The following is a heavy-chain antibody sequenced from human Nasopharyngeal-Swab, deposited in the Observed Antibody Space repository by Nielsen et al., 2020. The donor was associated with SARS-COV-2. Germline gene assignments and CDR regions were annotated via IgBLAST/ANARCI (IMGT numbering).Heavy chain of an antibody. CDR3: ARYPLLVGATGYDAFDI. CDR1: GLLVSSNY. V-gene: IGHV3-53*01. CDR2: IYSGGST. Sequence: ESPLIYRTDSGLLVSSNYMSSVRQAPGKGLEWVSVIYSGGSTHYPDSVKGRFTISRDNSKNPLNLQMNSLNAEDTAVYYCARYPLLVGATGYDAFDIWGQGTMVTVSS. J-gene: IGHJ3*02. D-gene: IGHD1-26*01.